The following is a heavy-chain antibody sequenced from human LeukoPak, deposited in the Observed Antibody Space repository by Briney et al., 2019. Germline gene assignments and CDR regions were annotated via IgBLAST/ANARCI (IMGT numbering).Heavy chain of an antibody. CDR3: ARSVAAAGEIDY. Sequence: SETLSLTCTVSGYSISSGYYWGWIRQPPGKGLEWIGSMYHSGSTYYNPSLKSRVTISVDTSKNQFSLKLSSVTAVDTAVYYCARSVAAAGEIDYWGQGTLVTVSS. CDR2: MYHSGST. D-gene: IGHD6-13*01. CDR1: GYSISSGYY. V-gene: IGHV4-38-2*02. J-gene: IGHJ4*02.